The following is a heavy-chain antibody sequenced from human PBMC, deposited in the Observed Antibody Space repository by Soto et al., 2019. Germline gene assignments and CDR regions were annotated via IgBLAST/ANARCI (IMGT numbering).Heavy chain of an antibody. CDR3: TCLHYDILTGSKWHYFDY. V-gene: IGHV3-15*01. D-gene: IGHD3-9*01. CDR2: IKSKTDGGTR. Sequence: EVYLVESGGGLVKPGGALRLSCAASGFTFSDAWMRWVRQAPGKGLEWVGRIKSKTDGGTRDYAAPVKGRVTISRDDSKNTLYLQMNSLKTEDTAVYYCTCLHYDILTGSKWHYFDYWGQGTLVTVSS. J-gene: IGHJ4*02. CDR1: GFTFSDAW.